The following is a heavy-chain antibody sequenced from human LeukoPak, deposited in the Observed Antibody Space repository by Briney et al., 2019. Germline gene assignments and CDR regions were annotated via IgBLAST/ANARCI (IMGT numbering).Heavy chain of an antibody. J-gene: IGHJ4*02. CDR1: GFTFSKYW. CDR2: INTDGTVT. V-gene: IGHV3-74*01. CDR3: ATKQWLAPPPDS. D-gene: IGHD6-19*01. Sequence: PGGSLSLSCAASGFTFSKYWMLWVRQAQGKGLESVSRINTDGTVTTYADSVKGRFTVSRDNADNTMFLQMNSVRDEDTAVYYCATKQWLAPPPDSWGQGTPVTVSS.